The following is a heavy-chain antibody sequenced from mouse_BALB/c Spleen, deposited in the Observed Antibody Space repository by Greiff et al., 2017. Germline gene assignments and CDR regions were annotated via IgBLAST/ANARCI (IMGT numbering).Heavy chain of an antibody. Sequence: EVQGVESGGGLVKPGGSLKLSCAASGFTFSSYTMSWVRQTPEKRLEWVATISSGGSYTYYPDSVKGRFTISRDNAKNTLYLQMSSLKSEDTAMYYCTRDGDWSWFAYWGQGTLVTVSA. J-gene: IGHJ3*01. CDR1: GFTFSSYT. CDR3: TRDGDWSWFAY. D-gene: IGHD3-3*01. CDR2: ISSGGSYT. V-gene: IGHV5-6-4*01.